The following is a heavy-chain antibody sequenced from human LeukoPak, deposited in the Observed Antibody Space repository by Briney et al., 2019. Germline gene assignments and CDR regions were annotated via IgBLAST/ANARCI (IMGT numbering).Heavy chain of an antibody. CDR3: AREIGGYSDY. CDR1: GYIFSDYY. J-gene: IGHJ4*02. CDR2: INANSGDT. Sequence: ASVKVSCKASGYIFSDYYIHWVRQAPGQGLEWMGWINANSGDTKYAQKFQGRVTMTRDTSTSTAYMELSRLRSDDTAMYYCAREIGGYSDYWGQGTLVTVSS. V-gene: IGHV1-2*02. D-gene: IGHD3-22*01.